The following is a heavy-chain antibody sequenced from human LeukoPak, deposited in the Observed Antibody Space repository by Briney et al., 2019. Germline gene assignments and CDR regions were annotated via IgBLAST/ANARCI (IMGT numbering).Heavy chain of an antibody. D-gene: IGHD2-2*01. J-gene: IGHJ6*02. CDR1: GFTFSSYA. V-gene: IGHV3-23*01. CDR3: AKDHCSSTSCYYNTYYGMDV. Sequence: GGSLRLSCAASGFTFSSYAMSWVRQAPGKGLEWVSAISGSGGSTYYADSAKGRFTISRDNSKNTLYLRMNSLRAEDTAVYYCAKDHCSSTSCYYNTYYGMDVWGQGTTVTVSS. CDR2: ISGSGGST.